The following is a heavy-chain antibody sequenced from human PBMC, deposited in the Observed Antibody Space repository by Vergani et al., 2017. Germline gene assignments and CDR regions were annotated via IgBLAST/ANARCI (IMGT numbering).Heavy chain of an antibody. CDR1: GFTFDDYA. D-gene: IGHD6-13*01. CDR2: ISWNSGSI. CDR3: AKIKEPGIAAAGEFDY. V-gene: IGHV3-9*01. Sequence: EVQLVESGGGLVQPGRSLRLSCAASGFTFDDYAMHWVRQAPGKGLEWVSGISWNSGSIGYADSVKGRFTISRDNAKNSLYLQMNSLRAEDTASYYCAKIKEPGIAAAGEFDYWGQGTLVTVSS. J-gene: IGHJ4*02.